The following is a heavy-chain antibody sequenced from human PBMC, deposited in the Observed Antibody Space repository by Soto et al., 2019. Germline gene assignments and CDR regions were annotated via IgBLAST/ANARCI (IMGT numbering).Heavy chain of an antibody. D-gene: IGHD2-15*01. Sequence: EGSLRLSCVVSGFTLNNYGVHWVRQAPGKGLEWVALMWYDGLRQTYLDSVRGRFTVSRDSSTNTIYLQMNSLRVEDPGNYFCVKESTPPFFDSWGQGTPVPVSS. CDR1: GFTLNNYG. J-gene: IGHJ4*02. V-gene: IGHV3-33*03. CDR3: VKESTPPFFDS. CDR2: MWYDGLRQ.